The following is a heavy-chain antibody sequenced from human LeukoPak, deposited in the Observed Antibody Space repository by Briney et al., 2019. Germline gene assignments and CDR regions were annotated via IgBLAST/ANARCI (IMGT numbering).Heavy chain of an antibody. V-gene: IGHV6-1*01. CDR3: ARSRPYQPLTQPIMDV. D-gene: IGHD2-2*01. Sequence: SQTLSLTCAISGVSVSSNTAAWNWLRQSPSRGLEWLGRTYYRSKWYNNYAISVKSRITINPDTSKDQFSLHLTSVTPEDTAVYYCARSRPYQPLTQPIMDVWGKGTAVTVSS. J-gene: IGHJ6*03. CDR1: GVSVSSNTAA. CDR2: TYYRSKWYN.